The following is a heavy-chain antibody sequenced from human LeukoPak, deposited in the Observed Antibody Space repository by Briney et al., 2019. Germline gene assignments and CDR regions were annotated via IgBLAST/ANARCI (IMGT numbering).Heavy chain of an antibody. V-gene: IGHV3-30*04. CDR1: GFTFSNYA. D-gene: IGHD1-1*01. CDR2: ISYDGSNK. J-gene: IGHJ4*02. CDR3: ARDQLALGDY. Sequence: GGSLRPSCAASGFTFSNYAMHWVRQAPGKGLEWVAVISYDGSNKYYADSVKGRFTISRDNSKNTLYLQMNSLRTDDTAVYYCARDQLALGDYWGQGTLVTVSS.